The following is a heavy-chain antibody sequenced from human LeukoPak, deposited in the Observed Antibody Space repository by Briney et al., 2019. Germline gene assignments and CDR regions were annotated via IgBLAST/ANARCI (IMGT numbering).Heavy chain of an antibody. CDR3: ARGELLPHGSLNWFDP. Sequence: ASVKVSCKASGYTFTSYYMHWVRQAPGQGLEWMGIINPSGGSTSYAQKFQGRVTMTRDTSTSTVYMELSSLGSEDTAVYYCARGELLPHGSLNWFDPWGQGTLVTVSS. V-gene: IGHV1-46*01. J-gene: IGHJ5*02. CDR2: INPSGGST. D-gene: IGHD1-7*01. CDR1: GYTFTSYY.